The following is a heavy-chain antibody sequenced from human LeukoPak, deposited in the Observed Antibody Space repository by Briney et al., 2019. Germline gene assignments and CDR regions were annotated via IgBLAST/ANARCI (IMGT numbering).Heavy chain of an antibody. Sequence: SETLSLTCTVSGDSISSSSYCWDWIRQPPGKGLEWIGNIYNSANTHYNPSLKTRITMSVDTSKNQFSLKLNSVTAADAGIYYCARHSRSAYTGYENAFDIWGQGTMVTVSS. J-gene: IGHJ3*02. CDR2: IYNSANT. CDR3: ARHSRSAYTGYENAFDI. V-gene: IGHV4-39*01. D-gene: IGHD5-12*01. CDR1: GDSISSSSYC.